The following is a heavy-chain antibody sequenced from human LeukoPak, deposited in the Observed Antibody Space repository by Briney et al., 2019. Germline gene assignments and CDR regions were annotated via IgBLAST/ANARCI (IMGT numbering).Heavy chain of an antibody. CDR1: GGSISSYY. CDR2: IYYSGST. V-gene: IGHV4-59*08. CDR3: ARQVSGYSSRWFDP. D-gene: IGHD6-19*01. Sequence: SETLSLTCTVSGGSISSYYWSWIRQPPGKGLEWIGYIYYSGSTNYNPSLKSRVTISVDTSKNQFSLKLSSVTAADTAVYYCARQVSGYSSRWFDPWGQGTLVTVSS. J-gene: IGHJ5*02.